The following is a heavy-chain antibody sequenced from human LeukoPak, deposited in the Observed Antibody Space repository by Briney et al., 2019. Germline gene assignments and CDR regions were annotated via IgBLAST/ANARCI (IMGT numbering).Heavy chain of an antibody. D-gene: IGHD2-8*01. CDR3: AKDITNGVCYTDY. CDR2: ISGNGGNT. Sequence: GGSLRLSCAASGFTFTNYGMSWVRQAPGKGLEWVSAISGNGGNTYYADSVKGRFTISRDNSKNTMYLQMNGLRAEYTAVNYCAKDITNGVCYTDYWGQGPLVTVSS. J-gene: IGHJ4*02. V-gene: IGHV3-23*01. CDR1: GFTFTNYG.